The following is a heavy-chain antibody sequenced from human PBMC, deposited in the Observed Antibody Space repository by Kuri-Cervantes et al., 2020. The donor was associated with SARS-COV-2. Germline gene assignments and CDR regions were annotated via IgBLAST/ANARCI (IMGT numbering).Heavy chain of an antibody. J-gene: IGHJ4*02. D-gene: IGHD2-21*01. Sequence: GGSLRLSCAASGFTFSSYDMHWVRQAPGKGLEWVSVIYSGGSSTYYADSVKGRFTISRDNSKNTLYLQMNSLRAEDTAVYYCAKDGDPDYWGQGTLVTVSS. CDR1: GFTFSSYD. V-gene: IGHV3-23*03. CDR3: AKDGDPDY. CDR2: IYSGGSST.